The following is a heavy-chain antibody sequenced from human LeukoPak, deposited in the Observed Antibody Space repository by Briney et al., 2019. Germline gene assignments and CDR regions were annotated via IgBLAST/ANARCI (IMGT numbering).Heavy chain of an antibody. J-gene: IGHJ6*03. CDR2: ISGSGGST. CDR3: AKRGKAGAVGNYYYMDV. D-gene: IGHD6-13*01. V-gene: IGHV3-23*01. CDR1: GFTFSSYA. Sequence: PGRSLRLSCAASGFTFSSYAMSWVRQAPGKGLEWVSAISGSGGSTYYADSVKGRFTISRDNSKNTLYLQMNSLRAEDTAVYYCAKRGKAGAVGNYYYMDVWGKGTTVTVSS.